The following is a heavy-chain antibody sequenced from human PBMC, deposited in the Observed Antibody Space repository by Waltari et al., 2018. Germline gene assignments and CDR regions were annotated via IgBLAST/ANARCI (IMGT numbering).Heavy chain of an antibody. CDR3: ARHMTTVTTSSFDY. CDR1: GASVSSRIHY. V-gene: IGHV4-39*07. Sequence: QLQLQESGPGLVKPSETLSLTCTVSGASVSSRIHYWGWIRQSPGKGLEWIGRITHSRSSYYNPSIRSRVTLLVDTSKNQFSLRVNSVTAADMALYYCARHMTTVTTSSFDYWGQGALVTVSS. CDR2: ITHSRSS. J-gene: IGHJ4*02. D-gene: IGHD4-17*01.